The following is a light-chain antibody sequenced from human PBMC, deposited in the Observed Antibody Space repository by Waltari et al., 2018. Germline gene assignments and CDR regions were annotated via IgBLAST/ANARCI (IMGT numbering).Light chain of an antibody. J-gene: IGKJ2*01. CDR3: MRALHSPV. CDR2: LGS. CDR1: QSLLQSNGHNY. Sequence: DIVMTQSPVSLPVTPGESASLSSRSSQSLLQSNGHNYLEWYLQRPGQSPQVLISLGSVRATGVPDRFSGSGSGTDFTLKISRVEAEDVGTYYCMRALHSPVFGQGTKLEIK. V-gene: IGKV2-28*01.